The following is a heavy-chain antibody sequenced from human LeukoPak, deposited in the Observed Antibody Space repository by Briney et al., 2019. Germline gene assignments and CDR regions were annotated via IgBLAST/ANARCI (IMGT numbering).Heavy chain of an antibody. CDR1: GGSFSGYY. CDR2: INHSGST. Sequence: PPETLSLTCAVYGGSFSGYYWSWIRQPPGKGLEWIGEINHSGSTNYNPSLKSRVTISVDTSKNQFSLKLSSVTAADTAVYYCARDPTVAYMDVWGKGTTVTVSS. J-gene: IGHJ6*03. CDR3: ARDPTVAYMDV. V-gene: IGHV4-34*01. D-gene: IGHD4-11*01.